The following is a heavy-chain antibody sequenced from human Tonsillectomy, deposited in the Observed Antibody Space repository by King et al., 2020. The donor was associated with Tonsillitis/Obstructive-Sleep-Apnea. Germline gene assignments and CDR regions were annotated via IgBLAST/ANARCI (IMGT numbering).Heavy chain of an antibody. CDR2: IGWSSGII. CDR3: AKRPQASAVTYYYYDMHV. CDR1: GFTFDDYA. V-gene: IGHV3-9*01. Sequence: VQLVESGGGLVQPGRSLRLFCGVSGFTFDDYALHWVRQAPGKGLEWVSGIGWSSGIIGYADSVKGRFTISRDNAKNSLYLQMNSLRVEDTAVYYCAKRPQASAVTYYYYDMHVWGKGTAVTVSS. J-gene: IGHJ6*03. D-gene: IGHD6-13*01.